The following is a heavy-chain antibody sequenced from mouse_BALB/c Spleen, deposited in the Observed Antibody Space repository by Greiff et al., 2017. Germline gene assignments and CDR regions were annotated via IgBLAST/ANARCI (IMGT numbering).Heavy chain of an antibody. CDR2: IWAGGST. D-gene: IGHD2-4*01. CDR1: GFSLTSYG. J-gene: IGHJ2*01. CDR3: ARDRGYDSYFDY. V-gene: IGHV2-9*02. Sequence: VKLVESGPGLVAPSQSLSITCTVSGFSLTSYGVHWVRQPPGKGLEWLGVIWAGGSTNYNSALMSRLSISKDNSKSQVFLKMNSLQTDDTAMYYCARDRGYDSYFDYWGQGTTLTVSS.